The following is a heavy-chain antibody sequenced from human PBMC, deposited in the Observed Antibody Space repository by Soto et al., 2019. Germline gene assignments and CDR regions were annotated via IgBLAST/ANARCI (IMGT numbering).Heavy chain of an antibody. CDR2: ISYDGSNK. CDR3: ARDLSLMMRVGSMDV. V-gene: IGHV3-30-3*01. J-gene: IGHJ6*02. CDR1: GFTFSSYA. D-gene: IGHD3-22*01. Sequence: QVQLVESGGGVVQPGRSLRLSCAASGFTFSSYAMHWVRQAPGKGLEWVAVISYDGSNKYYADSVKGRFTISRDNAKNTLYLQMNSLRAEDTAVYYCARDLSLMMRVGSMDVWGQGTTVTVSS.